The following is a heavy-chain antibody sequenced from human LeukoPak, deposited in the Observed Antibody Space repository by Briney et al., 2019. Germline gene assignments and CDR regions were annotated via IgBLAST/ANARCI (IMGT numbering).Heavy chain of an antibody. CDR3: ARGGYRVVPAAILFDY. CDR1: GFTFSIYA. CDR2: IGSGGGGI. D-gene: IGHD2-2*01. Sequence: GGSLRLSCAASGFTFSIYAMIWVRQAPGKGLEWVSLIGSGGGGIHYADSVKGRFTISRDNSKNTLYLQMNSLRAEDTAVYYCARGGYRVVPAAILFDYWGQGTLVTVSS. V-gene: IGHV3-23*01. J-gene: IGHJ4*02.